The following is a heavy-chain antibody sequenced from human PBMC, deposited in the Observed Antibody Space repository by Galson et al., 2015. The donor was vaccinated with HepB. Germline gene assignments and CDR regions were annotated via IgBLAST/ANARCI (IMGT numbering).Heavy chain of an antibody. V-gene: IGHV3-30*04. CDR3: ASPSSSGSYTPYYYYYGMDV. Sequence: SLRLSCAASGFTFSSYAMHWVRQAPGKGLEWVAVISYDGSNKYYADSVKGRFTISRDNSKNTLYLQMNSLRAEDTAVYYCASPSSSGSYTPYYYYYGMDVWGQGTTVTASS. CDR1: GFTFSSYA. CDR2: ISYDGSNK. D-gene: IGHD6-19*01. J-gene: IGHJ6*02.